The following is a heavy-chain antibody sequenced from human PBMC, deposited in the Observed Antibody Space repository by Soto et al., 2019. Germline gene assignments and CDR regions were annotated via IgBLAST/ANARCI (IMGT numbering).Heavy chain of an antibody. CDR1: GYTFTSYG. D-gene: IGHD3-3*01. CDR2: ISAYNGNT. CDR3: ARDPCRITIFGVVPRYYGMDV. V-gene: IGHV1-18*01. Sequence: ASVKFYFKASGYTFTSYGISWVRQAPGQGLEWMGWISAYNGNTNYAQKLQGRVTMPTDTSTSTAYMEMRSLRSDDTAVYYCARDPCRITIFGVVPRYYGMDVWGQGTTVTVSS. J-gene: IGHJ6*01.